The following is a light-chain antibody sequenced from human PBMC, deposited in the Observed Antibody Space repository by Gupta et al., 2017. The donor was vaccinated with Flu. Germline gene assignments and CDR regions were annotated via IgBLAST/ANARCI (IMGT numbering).Light chain of an antibody. CDR1: QTVLYSSDNKNY. J-gene: IGKJ2*01. Sequence: DIVMTQSPDSLAVSLGERATINCKSSQTVLYSSDNKNYLAWYQQRPGQPPKLLIYWASTRESGIPDRFSGSGSGTDFTLTISSLQAEDVAVYHCQQDDSVPHIFGRGTMLEIK. CDR2: WAS. V-gene: IGKV4-1*01. CDR3: QQDDSVPHI.